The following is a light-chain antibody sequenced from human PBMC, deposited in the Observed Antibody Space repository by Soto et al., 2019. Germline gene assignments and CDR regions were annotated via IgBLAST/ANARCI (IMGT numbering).Light chain of an antibody. V-gene: IGLV1-40*01. CDR2: GNS. CDR3: QSYDSSLSAVV. CDR1: ISNIGAGYD. J-gene: IGLJ2*01. Sequence: QSVLTQPPSVSGAPGQRVTISCTGSISNIGAGYDVHWYQQLPGTAPKLLIYGNSNRPSGVPDRFSGSKSGTSASLAITGLQAEDEADYYCQSYDSSLSAVVFGGGTKVTVL.